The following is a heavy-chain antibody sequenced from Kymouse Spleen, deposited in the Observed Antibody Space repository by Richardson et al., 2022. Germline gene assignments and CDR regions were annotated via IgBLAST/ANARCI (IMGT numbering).Heavy chain of an antibody. D-gene: IGHD3-9*01. CDR1: GFTFSSYG. Sequence: QVQLVESGGGVVQPGRSLRLSCAASGFTFSSYGMHWVRQAPGKGLEWVAVIWYDGSNKYYADSVKGRFTISRDNSKNTLYLQMNSLRAEDTAVYYCARGLYYDILTGYFDYWGQGTLVTVSS. CDR3: ARGLYYDILTGYFDY. V-gene: IGHV3-33*01. CDR2: IWYDGSNK. J-gene: IGHJ4*02.